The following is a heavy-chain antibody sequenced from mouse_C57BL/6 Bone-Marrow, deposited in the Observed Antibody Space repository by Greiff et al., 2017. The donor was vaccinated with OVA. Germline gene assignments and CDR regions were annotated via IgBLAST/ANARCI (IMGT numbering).Heavy chain of an antibody. Sequence: QVQLKESGAELARPGASVKMSCKASGYTFTSYTMHWVKQRPGQGLEWIGYINPSSGYTKYNQKFKDKATLTADKSSSTAYMQLSSLTSEDSAVYYCARRDSSGYVGYWGQGTTLTVSS. CDR2: INPSSGYT. CDR3: ARRDSSGYVGY. J-gene: IGHJ2*01. CDR1: GYTFTSYT. V-gene: IGHV1-4*01. D-gene: IGHD3-2*02.